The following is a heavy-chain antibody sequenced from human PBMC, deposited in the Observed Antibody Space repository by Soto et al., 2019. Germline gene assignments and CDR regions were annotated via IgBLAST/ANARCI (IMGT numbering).Heavy chain of an antibody. Sequence: EVQLVESGGGLVQXGGSLRLSCAASGFTVNSDYMTWVRQAPGKGLEWVSVIYSGGSTYYTDSVKGRFTISRDNSKNTLYLQMNSLRAEDTAVYYCARAPLYGGQAYWGQGTLVTVSS. V-gene: IGHV3-66*01. CDR3: ARAPLYGGQAY. J-gene: IGHJ4*02. D-gene: IGHD4-17*01. CDR2: IYSGGST. CDR1: GFTVNSDY.